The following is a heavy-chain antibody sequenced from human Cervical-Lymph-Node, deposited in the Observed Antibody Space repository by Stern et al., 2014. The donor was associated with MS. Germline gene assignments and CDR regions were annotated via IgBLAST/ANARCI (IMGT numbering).Heavy chain of an antibody. J-gene: IGHJ6*02. Sequence: QVKLVQSGAEVKKPGSSLKVSCTASGCTFSSYAISWVRQAPGQGLEWVGGTIPIFGTANYAQKFQGRVTITADESTSTAYMELSSLRSEDTAVYYCARGELKEGLVRGMDVWGQGTTVTVSS. V-gene: IGHV1-69*12. CDR3: ARGELKEGLVRGMDV. D-gene: IGHD1-26*01. CDR1: GCTFSSYA. CDR2: TIPIFGTA.